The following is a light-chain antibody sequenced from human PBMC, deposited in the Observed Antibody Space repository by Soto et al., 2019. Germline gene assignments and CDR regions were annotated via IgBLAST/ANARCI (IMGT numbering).Light chain of an antibody. J-gene: IGKJ1*01. CDR3: QQYSTYSRT. Sequence: DIQMTQSPSTLSASVGDRVAITCRASQSISSWVAWYQQKPGKAPKLLIYKASTLESAVPSRFSGSGSGTEFTLTISSLQPDDFAIYFCQQYSTYSRTFGQGTKVDIK. CDR2: KAS. V-gene: IGKV1-5*03. CDR1: QSISSW.